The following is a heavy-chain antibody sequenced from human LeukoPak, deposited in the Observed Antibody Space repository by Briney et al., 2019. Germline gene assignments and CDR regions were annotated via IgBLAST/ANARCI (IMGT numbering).Heavy chain of an antibody. CDR2: IRPYDGNT. Sequence: APVKVSCKTSGYTFNSHGISWVRQAPGQGLEWMGWIRPYDGNTKYAQNFQGRVTMTTDTSTSTAYMELRSLRSDDTAVYYCAREVFGRFDYWGQGTPVSVPS. CDR1: GYTFNSHG. J-gene: IGHJ4*02. CDR3: AREVFGRFDY. D-gene: IGHD3-10*01. V-gene: IGHV1-18*01.